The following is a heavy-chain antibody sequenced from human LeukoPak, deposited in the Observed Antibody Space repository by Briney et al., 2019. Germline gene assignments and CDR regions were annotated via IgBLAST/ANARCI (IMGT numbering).Heavy chain of an antibody. V-gene: IGHV3-23*01. CDR2: ISCGGIST. Sequence: PGGSLRLSCAASGFTFSSYAMSWVRQAPGKGLEWVSAISCGGISTCCADSVKGRFTISRDNSKNTLYLQLNSLRAEDTAVYYCAKDRGAYGDYSYYYYCMDVWGQGATVTVSS. D-gene: IGHD4-17*01. CDR1: GFTFSSYA. CDR3: AKDRGAYGDYSYYYYCMDV. J-gene: IGHJ6*02.